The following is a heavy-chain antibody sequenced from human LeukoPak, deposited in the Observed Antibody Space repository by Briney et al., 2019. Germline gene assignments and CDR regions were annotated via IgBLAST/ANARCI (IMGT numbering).Heavy chain of an antibody. CDR3: AKGVYSSSSGIIDY. CDR2: ISGSGGST. Sequence: QPGGSLRLSCAASGSTFSSYAMSWVRQAPGKGLEWVSAISGSGGSTYYADSVKGRFTISRDNSKNTLYLQMNSLRAEDTAVYYCAKGVYSSSSGIIDYWGQGTLVTVSS. CDR1: GSTFSSYA. D-gene: IGHD6-6*01. V-gene: IGHV3-23*01. J-gene: IGHJ4*02.